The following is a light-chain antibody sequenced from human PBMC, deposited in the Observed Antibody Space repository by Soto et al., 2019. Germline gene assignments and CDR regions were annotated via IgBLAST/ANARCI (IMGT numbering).Light chain of an antibody. CDR3: QQGYSSPHSIT. CDR2: GAS. V-gene: IGKV1-39*01. CDR1: QSIGSH. J-gene: IGKJ5*01. Sequence: DIQMAQSPSSLSASIGDTVTITCRASQSIGSHLNWYQQKAGKAPKVLIYGASSLQGGVPSRFTGSGSGTDFTLTISTLQPDDFATYYCQQGYSSPHSITFGQATRLDIK.